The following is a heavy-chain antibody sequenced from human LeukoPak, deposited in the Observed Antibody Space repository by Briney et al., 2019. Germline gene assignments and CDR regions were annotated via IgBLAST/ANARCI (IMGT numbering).Heavy chain of an antibody. CDR1: GYTFISYG. CDR3: AMCYYYDSSGIYGTYFDY. CDR2: ISAYNGNT. Sequence: GASVKVSCKASGYTFISYGISWVRQAPGQGLEWMGWISAYNGNTNYAQKLQGRVTMTTDTSTSTAYMELRSLRSDDTAVYYCAMCYYYDSSGIYGTYFDYWGQGTLVTVSS. V-gene: IGHV1-18*01. D-gene: IGHD3-22*01. J-gene: IGHJ4*02.